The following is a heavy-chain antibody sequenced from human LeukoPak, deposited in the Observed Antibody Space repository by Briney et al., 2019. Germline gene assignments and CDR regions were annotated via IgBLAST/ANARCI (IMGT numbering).Heavy chain of an antibody. D-gene: IGHD2-21*02. J-gene: IGHJ4*02. CDR1: RDSVSSNSAT. CDR3: ARFLGTALDY. CDR2: AYYRSKLYY. Sequence: SQTLSLTCAISRDSVSSNSATWDWIRQSPSRGLEWLGRAYYRSKLYYDYAVSVKSRITINPDTSKDQFSLQLNSVTPEDTAVYYCARFLGTALDYWGQGTLVTVSS. V-gene: IGHV6-1*01.